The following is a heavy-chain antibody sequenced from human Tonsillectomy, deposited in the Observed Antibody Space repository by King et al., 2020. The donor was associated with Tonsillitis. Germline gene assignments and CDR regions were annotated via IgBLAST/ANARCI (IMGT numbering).Heavy chain of an antibody. V-gene: IGHV1-18*04. CDR2: ISGYNGNT. CDR3: ARDLVVCSPGVFRVGMDV. D-gene: IGHD2-2*01. CDR1: GYTLTGFG. J-gene: IGHJ6*02. Sequence: QLVQSGVEVKKPGASVKVSCKASGYTLTGFGISWVRQAPGQGLEWRGWISGYNGNTNYAQKFQSRVSMTTDTSTSTVYMELRSLTSDDTAVYYCARDLVVCSPGVFRVGMDVWGQGTTVTVSS.